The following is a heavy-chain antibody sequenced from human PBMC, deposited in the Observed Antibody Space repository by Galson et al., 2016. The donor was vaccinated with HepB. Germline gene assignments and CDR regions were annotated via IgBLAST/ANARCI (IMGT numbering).Heavy chain of an antibody. V-gene: IGHV3-33*01. J-gene: IGHJ6*04. CDR3: ARDGPTTVATGLLPYYYGMDV. Sequence: SLRLSCAASGFTFSYYGMHWVRQAPGKGLEWVAVIWYDERNKFYADSVKGRFTISRDNSKNTLYLQMNSLSAEDTAVYFCARDGPTTVATGLLPYYYGMDVWGEGTAVTVSS. CDR1: GFTFSYYG. CDR2: IWYDERNK. D-gene: IGHD4-17*01.